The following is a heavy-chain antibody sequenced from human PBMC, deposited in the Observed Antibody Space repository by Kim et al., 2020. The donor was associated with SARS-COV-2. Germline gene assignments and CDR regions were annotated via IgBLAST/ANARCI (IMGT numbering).Heavy chain of an antibody. CDR3: AKGRYYYVFDY. V-gene: IGHV3-7*01. Sequence: GGSLRLSCAASGFTFGSFWMSWVRQAPGKGLEWVATVKKDESETYYVDSVKGRFTISRDNARKSLFLQMNSLRDEDTAVYFCAKGRYYYVFDYRVQGALV. CDR2: VKKDESET. D-gene: IGHD3-10*02. J-gene: IGHJ4*02. CDR1: GFTFGSFW.